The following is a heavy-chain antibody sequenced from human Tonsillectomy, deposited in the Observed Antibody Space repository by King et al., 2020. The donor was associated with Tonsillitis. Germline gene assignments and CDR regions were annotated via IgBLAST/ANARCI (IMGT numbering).Heavy chain of an antibody. J-gene: IGHJ4*02. D-gene: IGHD3-10*01. CDR2: IIPSFAPA. V-gene: IGHV1-69*06. Sequence: QLVQSGAEVKKPGSSVMVSCKTSGGTYTDYAFSWVRQAPGQGLEWMGGIIPSFAPAIYAKKFQGRVTITVEKSTSTTYMKLTSLRSEDPAVYYCARDIGDWGDYWGQGTLVTVSS. CDR3: ARDIGDWGDY. CDR1: GGTYTDYA.